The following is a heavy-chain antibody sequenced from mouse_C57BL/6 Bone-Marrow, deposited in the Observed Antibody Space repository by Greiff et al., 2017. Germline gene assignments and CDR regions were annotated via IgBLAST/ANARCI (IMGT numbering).Heavy chain of an antibody. CDR2: IYPGDGDT. D-gene: IGHD1-1*01. CDR3: ARRGDYYGSSADWYFDV. Sequence: VQLHQSGPELVKPGASVKISCKASGYAFSSSWMNWVKQRPGKGLEWIGRIYPGDGDTNYNGKFKGKATLTADKSSSTAYMQLSSLTSEDSAVYFCARRGDYYGSSADWYFDVWGTGTTVTVSS. CDR1: GYAFSSSW. J-gene: IGHJ1*03. V-gene: IGHV1-82*01.